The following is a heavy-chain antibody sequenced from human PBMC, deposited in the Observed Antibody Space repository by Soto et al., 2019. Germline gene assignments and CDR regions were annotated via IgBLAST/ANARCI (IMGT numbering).Heavy chain of an antibody. CDR1: GGSFSGYY. CDR2: INHSGST. V-gene: IGHV4-34*01. J-gene: IGHJ6*02. CDR3: ASGGYYYYGMDV. Sequence: SETLSLTCAVYGGSFSGYYWSWIRQPPGKGLEWIGEINHSGSTNYNPSLKSRVTISVDTSKNQFSLKLSSVTAADTAAYYCASGGYYYYGMDVWGQGTTVTVSS.